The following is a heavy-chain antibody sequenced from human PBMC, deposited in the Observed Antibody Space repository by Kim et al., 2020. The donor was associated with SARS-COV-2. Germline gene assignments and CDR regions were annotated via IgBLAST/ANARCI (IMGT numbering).Heavy chain of an antibody. J-gene: IGHJ3*02. CDR3: ARRGVGSFDI. V-gene: IGHV4-61*07. CDR2: GST. D-gene: IGHD3-10*01. Sequence: GSTAQNTALNSRITISVDTSKNQFSLKMTSVAGADTAVYYCARRGVGSFDIWGQGTMVTVSS.